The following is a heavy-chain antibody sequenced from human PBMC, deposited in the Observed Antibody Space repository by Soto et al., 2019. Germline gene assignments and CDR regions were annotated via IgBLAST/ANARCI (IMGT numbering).Heavy chain of an antibody. Sequence: SENLSLTCAVYGGSFSGYYWSWIRQPPGKGLEWIGEINHSRSTNYNPSLKSRVTISVDTSKNQFSLKLSSVTAADTAVYYCARGDYGGNSYYYYGMDVWGQGTTVTVSS. CDR3: ARGDYGGNSYYYYGMDV. D-gene: IGHD4-17*01. J-gene: IGHJ6*02. CDR1: GGSFSGYY. V-gene: IGHV4-34*01. CDR2: INHSRST.